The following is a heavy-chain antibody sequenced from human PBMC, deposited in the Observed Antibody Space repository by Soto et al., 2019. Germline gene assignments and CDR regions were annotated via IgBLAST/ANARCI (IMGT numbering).Heavy chain of an antibody. CDR3: ARDPGYYDSSGYYNYYYYGMDV. CDR1: GGSISSCY. V-gene: IGHV4-59*01. D-gene: IGHD3-22*01. CDR2: IYYSGST. J-gene: IGHJ6*02. Sequence: XETLSLTCTVSGGSISSCYWSWIRQPPGKGLEWIGYIYYSGSTNYNPSLKSRVTISVDTSKNQFSLKLSSVTAADTAVYYCARDPGYYDSSGYYNYYYYGMDVWGQGTTVTVS.